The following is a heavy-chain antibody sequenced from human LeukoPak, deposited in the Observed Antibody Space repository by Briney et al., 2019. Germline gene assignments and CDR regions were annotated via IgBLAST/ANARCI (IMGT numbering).Heavy chain of an antibody. J-gene: IGHJ3*02. CDR1: GFTFNNYG. V-gene: IGHV3-30*03. CDR2: ISSDGNNK. CDR3: VRDSSYAFDI. Sequence: GRSLRLSCAASGFTFNNYGMHWVRQAPGKGLEWVAVISSDGNNKYYADSVKGRFTISRDTSKNTLYLQMNSLRDEDTAVYYCVRDSSYAFDIWGQGTMVTVSS. D-gene: IGHD6-6*01.